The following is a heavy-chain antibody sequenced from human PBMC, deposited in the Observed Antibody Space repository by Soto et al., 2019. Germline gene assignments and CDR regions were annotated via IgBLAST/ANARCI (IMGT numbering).Heavy chain of an antibody. CDR1: GFSLTTRGVG. Sequence: QITLKESGQTLVKPTQILTLTCTFSGFSLTTRGVGVGWIRQPPGEALEWRALIYWDDDERYSPSLRSRLTITKDTSKNQVVLTMTNMEPVDTGTYYCAHSYSSSPDDGFDVWGQGTRVTVSS. D-gene: IGHD6-6*01. V-gene: IGHV2-5*02. J-gene: IGHJ3*01. CDR2: IYWDDDE. CDR3: AHSYSSSPDDGFDV.